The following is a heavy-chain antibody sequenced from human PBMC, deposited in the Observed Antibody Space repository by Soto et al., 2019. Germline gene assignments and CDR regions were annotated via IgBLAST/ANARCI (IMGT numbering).Heavy chain of an antibody. CDR3: ARAGRGYDP. D-gene: IGHD3-22*01. J-gene: IGHJ5*02. V-gene: IGHV4-59*01. CDR2: MYYSGGT. Sequence: SETLSLTCTVSGGSISSDYWSWIRQPPGKGLEWFGYMYYSGGTNYNPSLKSRVTFSIDTSKKRFSLELRPVTAADTAVYYCARAGRGYDPWGQGTLVTVSS. CDR1: GGSISSDY.